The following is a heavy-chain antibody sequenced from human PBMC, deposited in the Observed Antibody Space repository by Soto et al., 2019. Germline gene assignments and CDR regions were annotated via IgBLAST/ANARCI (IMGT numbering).Heavy chain of an antibody. CDR3: ARTSVAQSEDYFDY. D-gene: IGHD5-12*01. V-gene: IGHV1-18*01. CDR2: TSSNNGKT. CDR1: GYSFTTYG. Sequence: VASVKVSCKTSGYSFTTYGISWVRQAPGQGLEWMGWTSSNNGKTKYAQKFQGRVTMTTDKSINTVHMELRSLRSGDTAVYYCARTSVAQSEDYFDYWGQGTLVTVSS. J-gene: IGHJ4*02.